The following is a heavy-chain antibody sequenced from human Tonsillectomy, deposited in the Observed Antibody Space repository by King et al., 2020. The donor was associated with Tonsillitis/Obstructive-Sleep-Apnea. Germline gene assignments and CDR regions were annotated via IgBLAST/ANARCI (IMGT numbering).Heavy chain of an antibody. CDR2: IWYDGSNK. V-gene: IGHV3-33*01. J-gene: IGHJ4*02. CDR3: SREYCSGLYYCEY. D-gene: IGHD3-10*01. CDR1: GFTFSSSG. Sequence: VQLVESGGGVVQPGRSLRPSCAASGFTFSSSGMHWVRQAPGKGLEWVAVIWYDGSNKYYADSAKGRFTISRDNSKNTLYLQMNSLRAEDTAVYYCSREYCSGLYYCEYWGQGTLVTVSS.